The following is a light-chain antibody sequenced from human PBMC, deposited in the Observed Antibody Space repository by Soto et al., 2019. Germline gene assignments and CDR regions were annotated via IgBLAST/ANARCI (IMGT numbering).Light chain of an antibody. J-gene: IGKJ5*01. CDR3: EQYNNWPIT. CDR1: QSISSW. V-gene: IGKV1-5*01. CDR2: DAS. Sequence: DIQMSQSPSTLSASVGDRVTITCRASQSISSWLAWYHQKPGKAPKLLIYDASSLESGVPSRFSGSGSGTEFTLTISSLQPDDFAVYYCEQYNNWPITFGQGTRLQIK.